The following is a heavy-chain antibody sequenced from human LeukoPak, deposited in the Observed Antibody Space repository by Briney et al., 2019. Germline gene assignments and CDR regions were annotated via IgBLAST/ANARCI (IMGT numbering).Heavy chain of an antibody. CDR2: IIPIFGTA. V-gene: IGHV1-69*05. D-gene: IGHD6-19*01. Sequence: SVKVSCKASGGTFSSYAISWVRQAPGQGLEWMGVIIPIFGTANYAQKFQGRVTITTDESTSTAYMELSSLRSEDTAVYYCAIGVAGNDYYYYYYMDVWGKGTTVSVSS. CDR3: AIGVAGNDYYYYYYMDV. J-gene: IGHJ6*03. CDR1: GGTFSSYA.